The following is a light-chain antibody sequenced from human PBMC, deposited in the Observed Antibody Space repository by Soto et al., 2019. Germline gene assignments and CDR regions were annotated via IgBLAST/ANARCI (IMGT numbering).Light chain of an antibody. CDR1: QSVRSY. Sequence: VMTQSPATLSVSAGERATLSCGASQSVRSYLAWYQQKPGQAPRLLIHGASTRAPGIPPRFSGSGSGTDFTLTISSLQSEDFAVYYCQQYEKWPPSITFGQGTRLEIK. J-gene: IGKJ5*01. V-gene: IGKV3-15*01. CDR3: QQYEKWPPSIT. CDR2: GAS.